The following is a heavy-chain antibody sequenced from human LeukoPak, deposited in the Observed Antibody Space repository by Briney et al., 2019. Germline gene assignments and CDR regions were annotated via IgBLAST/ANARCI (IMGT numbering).Heavy chain of an antibody. CDR3: ARGRPHGNDY. CDR1: GFTFSSSW. Sequence: GGSLRLSCAASGFTFSSSWMSWVRQAPGKGLEWVANIKQDGSEKYYVDSVKGRFTISRDNAKNSLYLQLNSLRAEDTAVYYCARGRPHGNDYWGQGTLVTVSS. V-gene: IGHV3-7*01. J-gene: IGHJ4*02. D-gene: IGHD4-23*01. CDR2: IKQDGSEK.